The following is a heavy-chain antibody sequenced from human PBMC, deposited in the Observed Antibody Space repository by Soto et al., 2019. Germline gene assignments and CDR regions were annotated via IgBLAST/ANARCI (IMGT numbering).Heavy chain of an antibody. CDR1: GGTFSTFP. CDR3: ARVAYSSSWYVDC. CDR2: ILPVSGTT. Sequence: GASVKVSCKSSGGTFSTFPINWVRQAPGQGLEWMGAILPVSGTTNYAQKFQGRVTFSADESTTTAYMEVSSLRAEDTAMYYCARVAYSSSWYVDCWGQGTLVTVSS. V-gene: IGHV1-69*13. J-gene: IGHJ4*02. D-gene: IGHD6-13*01.